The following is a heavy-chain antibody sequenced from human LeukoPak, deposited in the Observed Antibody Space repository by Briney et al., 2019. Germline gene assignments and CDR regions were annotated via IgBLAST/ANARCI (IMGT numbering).Heavy chain of an antibody. CDR3: AKDLTHRLHIKGEIAAALDY. Sequence: GGSLRLSCAASGFTFSSYAMHWVRQAPGKGLEWVAVISYDGNNKIYADSVKGRFTISRDNSKNTLYLQMNSLRAEDTAVYYCAKDLTHRLHIKGEIAAALDYWGQGTLVTVSS. V-gene: IGHV3-30*18. CDR2: ISYDGNNK. D-gene: IGHD6-13*01. J-gene: IGHJ4*02. CDR1: GFTFSSYA.